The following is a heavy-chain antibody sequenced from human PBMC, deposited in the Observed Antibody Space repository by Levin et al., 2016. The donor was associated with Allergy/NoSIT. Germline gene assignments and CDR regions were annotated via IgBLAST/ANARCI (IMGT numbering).Heavy chain of an antibody. Sequence: GGSLRLSCTASGFNFRYFAMTWVRQAPGKGLEWVSSISDSGHHLQYAPSVKGRFTISRDNSKNSVYLQLASLRVDDTALYYCARVPYGSTVTSGSFFDPWGRGTQVTVSS. CDR2: ISDSGHHL. D-gene: IGHD3-16*01. J-gene: IGHJ2*01. CDR3: ARVPYGSTVTSGSFFDP. V-gene: IGHV3-23*01. CDR1: GFNFRYFA.